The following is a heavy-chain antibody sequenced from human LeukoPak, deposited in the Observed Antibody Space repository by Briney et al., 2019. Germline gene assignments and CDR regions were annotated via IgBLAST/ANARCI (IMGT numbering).Heavy chain of an antibody. CDR3: ARAVYDSSGYNFDY. V-gene: IGHV3-21*01. D-gene: IGHD3-22*01. CDR1: GFTFSSYG. CDR2: ISSSSSYI. Sequence: GGSLRLSCAASGFTFSSYGMHWVRQAPGKGLEWVSSISSSSSYIYYADSVKGRFTISRDNAKNSLYLQMNSLRAEDTAVYYCARAVYDSSGYNFDYWGQGTLVTVSS. J-gene: IGHJ4*02.